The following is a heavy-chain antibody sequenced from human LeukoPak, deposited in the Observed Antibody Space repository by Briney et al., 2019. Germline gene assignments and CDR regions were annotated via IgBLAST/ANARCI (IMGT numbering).Heavy chain of an antibody. CDR2: IYTSGST. D-gene: IGHD3-10*01. J-gene: IGHJ6*03. V-gene: IGHV4-4*07. CDR1: GYSISSGYY. Sequence: PSETLSLTCIVSGYSISSGYYCSWIRQPAGKGLEWIGRIYTSGSTNYNPSLKSRVTMSVDTSKNQFSLKLSSVTAADTAVYYCAREGSGSYYYYYYYMDVWGKGTTVTISS. CDR3: AREGSGSYYYYYYYMDV.